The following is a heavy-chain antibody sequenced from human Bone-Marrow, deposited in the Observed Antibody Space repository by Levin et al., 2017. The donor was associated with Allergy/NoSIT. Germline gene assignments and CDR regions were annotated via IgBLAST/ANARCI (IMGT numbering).Heavy chain of an antibody. Sequence: MAGGSLRLSCAASGFTFSDYSMNWVRQAPGKGLEWVSSIGSSSSFIYYAASVKGRFTISRDNAENSLYLQMNSLRAEDTAVYYCARVWGPYCSSTSCYEGGFDYWGQGTLVTVSS. CDR1: GFTFSDYS. CDR2: IGSSSSFI. CDR3: ARVWGPYCSSTSCYEGGFDY. D-gene: IGHD2-2*01. V-gene: IGHV3-21*01. J-gene: IGHJ4*02.